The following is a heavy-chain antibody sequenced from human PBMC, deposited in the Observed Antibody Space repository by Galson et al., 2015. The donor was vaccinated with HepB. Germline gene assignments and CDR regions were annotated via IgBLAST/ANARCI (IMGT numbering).Heavy chain of an antibody. Sequence: SVTVSCKASGSTFTSYAMHWVRQAPGQRLEWMGWINAGNGNTKYSQKFQGRVTITRDTSASTAYMELSSLRSEDTAVYYCARIGPPRDGYKMYYFDYWGQGTLVTVSS. D-gene: IGHD5-24*01. CDR1: GSTFTSYA. CDR3: ARIGPPRDGYKMYYFDY. V-gene: IGHV1-3*01. CDR2: INAGNGNT. J-gene: IGHJ4*02.